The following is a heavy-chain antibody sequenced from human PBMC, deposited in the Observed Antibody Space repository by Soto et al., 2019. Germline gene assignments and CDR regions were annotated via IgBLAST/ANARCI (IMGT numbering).Heavy chain of an antibody. CDR1: GGTFSSYA. CDR3: ARDRRGTMVRGVMGDWFDP. J-gene: IGHJ5*02. D-gene: IGHD3-10*01. Sequence: QVQLVQSGAEVKKPGSSVKVSCKASGGTFSSYAISWVRQAPGQGLEWMGGIIPIFGTANYAQKFQGSVTNTANESTRTAYMELSSLVSEDTAVYYCARDRRGTMVRGVMGDWFDPWGQGALVTVSS. CDR2: IIPIFGTA. V-gene: IGHV1-69*01.